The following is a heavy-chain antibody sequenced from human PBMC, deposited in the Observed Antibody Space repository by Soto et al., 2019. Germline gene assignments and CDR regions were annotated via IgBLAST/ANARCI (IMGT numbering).Heavy chain of an antibody. J-gene: IGHJ4*02. Sequence: GGSLRLSCAASGFAFSNYYMTWIRQAPGKGLECLSYISSREVTVYYADSVKGRFTISRDNTKNSLYLQMTTLRDEDTAVYYCARVSASGWHVNGRDYFDSWGQGTLVTVSS. D-gene: IGHD6-19*01. CDR2: ISSREVTV. V-gene: IGHV3-11*01. CDR3: ARVSASGWHVNGRDYFDS. CDR1: GFAFSNYY.